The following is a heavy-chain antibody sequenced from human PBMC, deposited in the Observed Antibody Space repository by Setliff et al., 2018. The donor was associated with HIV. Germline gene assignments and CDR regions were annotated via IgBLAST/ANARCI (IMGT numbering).Heavy chain of an antibody. Sequence: ASVKVTCKASGYTFSDYGMSWVRQAPGQGLTWMAWISPSNGNTEYAEEFQGRVLVTTDTSTNTAHMELTRPRFDDTAVYYCARAHFLVAMTRNWIDPWGQGTLVTVSS. CDR3: ARAHFLVAMTRNWIDP. CDR2: ISPSNGNT. J-gene: IGHJ5*02. V-gene: IGHV1-18*01. D-gene: IGHD5-12*01. CDR1: GYTFSDYG.